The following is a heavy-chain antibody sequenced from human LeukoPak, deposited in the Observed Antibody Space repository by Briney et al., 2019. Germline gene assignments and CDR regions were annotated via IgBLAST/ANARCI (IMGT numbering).Heavy chain of an antibody. CDR3: ARQRWGDYGRVDY. J-gene: IGHJ4*02. CDR1: GGSFSGYY. V-gene: IGHV4-34*01. CDR2: INHSGST. Sequence: PSETLSLTCAVYGGSFSGYYWSWIRQPPGEGLEWIGEINHSGSTNYNPSLKSRVTISVDTSKNQFSLNLNSVTAADTAVYYCARQRWGDYGRVDYWGQGTLVTVSS. D-gene: IGHD4/OR15-4a*01.